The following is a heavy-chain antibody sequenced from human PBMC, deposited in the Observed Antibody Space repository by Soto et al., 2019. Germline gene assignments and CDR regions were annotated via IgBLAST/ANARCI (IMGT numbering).Heavy chain of an antibody. V-gene: IGHV1-69*01. CDR3: AREGGAYCGGVCPRPIDY. D-gene: IGHD2-21*02. CDR1: GGTFSSYA. Sequence: QVQLVQSGAEVKKPGSSVKVSCKASGGTFSSYAISWVRQAPGQGLEWMGGIIHIFGTANYAQKFQGRVTITADESTSTVYMELSSLRSEDTAVYYCAREGGAYCGGVCPRPIDYWGQGTLVTVSS. J-gene: IGHJ4*02. CDR2: IIHIFGTA.